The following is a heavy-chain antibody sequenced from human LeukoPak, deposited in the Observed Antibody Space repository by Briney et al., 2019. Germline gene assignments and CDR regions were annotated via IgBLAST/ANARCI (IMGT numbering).Heavy chain of an antibody. CDR3: ARRDSQGWFDP. Sequence: PSETLSLTCTVSGGSISSSSYYWGWIRQPPGKGLGWIGSIYYSGSTYYNPSLKSRVTISVDTSKNQFSLKLSSVTAADTAVYYCARRDSQGWFDPWGQGTLVTVSS. D-gene: IGHD5-24*01. CDR1: GGSISSSSYY. CDR2: IYYSGST. J-gene: IGHJ5*02. V-gene: IGHV4-39*07.